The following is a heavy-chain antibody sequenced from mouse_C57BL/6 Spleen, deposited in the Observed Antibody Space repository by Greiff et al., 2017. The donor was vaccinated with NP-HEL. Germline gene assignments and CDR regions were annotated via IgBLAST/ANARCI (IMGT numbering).Heavy chain of an antibody. D-gene: IGHD2-12*01. J-gene: IGHJ2*01. CDR2: IDPETGGT. CDR1: GYTFTDYE. CDR3: TKGTLRRTPFDY. Sequence: QVQLQQSGAELVRPGASVTLSCKASGYTFTDYEMHWVKQTPVHGLEWIGAIDPETGGTAYNQKFKGKAILTADKSSSTAYMELRSLTSEDSAVYYCTKGTLRRTPFDYGGQGTTLTVSS. V-gene: IGHV1-15*01.